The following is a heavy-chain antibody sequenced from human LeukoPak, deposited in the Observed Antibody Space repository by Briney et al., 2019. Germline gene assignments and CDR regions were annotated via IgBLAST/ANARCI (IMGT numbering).Heavy chain of an antibody. CDR1: GGSISSYY. Sequence: SETLSLTCTVSGGSISSYYWSWIRQSPGKGLEWIGYIYYTGSTNYNPSLKSRVTISVDTSKNQFSLNLRTVTSEDTAVYYCASAVVVVPAATSFDYWGQGTLVTVSS. V-gene: IGHV4-59*01. CDR2: IYYTGST. CDR3: ASAVVVVPAATSFDY. D-gene: IGHD2-2*01. J-gene: IGHJ4*02.